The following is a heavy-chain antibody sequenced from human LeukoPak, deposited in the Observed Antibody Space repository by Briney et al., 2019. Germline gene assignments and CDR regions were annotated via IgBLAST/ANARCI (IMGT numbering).Heavy chain of an antibody. CDR1: GGTFSSYA. D-gene: IGHD1-1*01. V-gene: IGHV1-69*06. CDR2: IIPIFGTA. J-gene: IGHJ6*03. CDR3: ARALNETYYYYYYMDV. Sequence: ASVKVSCKASGGTFSSYAISWVRQAPGQGLEWMGGIIPIFGTANYAQKFQGRVTITADKSTSTAYMELSSLRSEDTAVYYCARALNETYYYYYYMDVWGKGTTVTVSS.